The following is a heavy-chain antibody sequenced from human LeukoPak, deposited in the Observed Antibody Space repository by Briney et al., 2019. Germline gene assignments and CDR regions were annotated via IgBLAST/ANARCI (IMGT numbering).Heavy chain of an antibody. D-gene: IGHD3-3*01. CDR2: INPSGGST. J-gene: IGHJ5*01. Sequence: ASVKVSCKASGYTFTSYYMHWVRQAPGQGLEWMGIINPSGGSTSYAQKFQGRVTMTRDTSTSTVYMELSSLRSEATAVHYCARDLSRFLEWLSVWFDPWGQGSLVTVSS. CDR1: GYTFTSYY. V-gene: IGHV1-46*03. CDR3: ARDLSRFLEWLSVWFDP.